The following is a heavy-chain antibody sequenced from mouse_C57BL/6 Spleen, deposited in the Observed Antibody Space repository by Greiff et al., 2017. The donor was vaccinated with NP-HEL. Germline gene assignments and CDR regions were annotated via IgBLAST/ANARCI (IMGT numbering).Heavy chain of an antibody. D-gene: IGHD2-3*01. V-gene: IGHV1-59*01. J-gene: IGHJ4*01. CDR3: ARGEVYDGYYDYAMDY. CDR1: GYTFTSYW. Sequence: QVQLQQPGAELVRPGTSVKLSCKASGYTFTSYWMHWVKQRPGQGLEWIGVIDPSDSYTNYNQKFKGKATLTVDTSSSTAYMQLSSLTSEDSAVYYCARGEVYDGYYDYAMDYWGHGTSVTVSS. CDR2: IDPSDSYT.